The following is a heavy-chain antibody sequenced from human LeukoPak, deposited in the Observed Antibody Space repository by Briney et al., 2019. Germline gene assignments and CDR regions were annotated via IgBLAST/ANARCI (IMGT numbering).Heavy chain of an antibody. Sequence: ASVKVSCKASGYTFTSYDINWVRQATGQGLEWMGWMNPNSGNTGYAQKFQGRVTMTRNTSISTAYMELSSLRSEDTAVYYCARGHIPYDSSGYGNDAFDIWGQGTMVTVSS. D-gene: IGHD3-22*01. CDR2: MNPNSGNT. CDR3: ARGHIPYDSSGYGNDAFDI. CDR1: GYTFTSYD. V-gene: IGHV1-8*01. J-gene: IGHJ3*02.